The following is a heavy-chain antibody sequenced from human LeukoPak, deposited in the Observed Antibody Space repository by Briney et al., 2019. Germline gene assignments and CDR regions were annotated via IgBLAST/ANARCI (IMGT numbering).Heavy chain of an antibody. D-gene: IGHD6-13*01. CDR2: ISSSSSYI. Sequence: PGGSLRLSCAASGFTFSSYSMNWVRQAPGKGLEWVSSISSSSSYIYYADSVKGRFTISRDNAKNSLYLQMNSLRAEDTAVYYCATRDTSEQLVRPTRLKNDAFDIWGQGTMVTVSS. CDR3: ATRDTSEQLVRPTRLKNDAFDI. J-gene: IGHJ3*02. CDR1: GFTFSSYS. V-gene: IGHV3-21*01.